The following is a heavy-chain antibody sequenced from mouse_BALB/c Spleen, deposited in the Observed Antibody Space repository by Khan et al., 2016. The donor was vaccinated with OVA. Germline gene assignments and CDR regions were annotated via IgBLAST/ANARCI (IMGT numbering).Heavy chain of an antibody. CDR2: INPHIGET. V-gene: IGHV1-20*02. D-gene: IGHD1-1*01. CDR1: GYSFTGYF. Sequence: VQLQQSGPELVRPGASVKISCKASGYSFTGYFMNWVMQSNGKSLEWIGRINPHIGETFYNQRFKDKATLTVDESSSTAHMELRSLASEDSAVYYCTRIYRSDFDYWGQGTTLTVSS. J-gene: IGHJ2*01. CDR3: TRIYRSDFDY.